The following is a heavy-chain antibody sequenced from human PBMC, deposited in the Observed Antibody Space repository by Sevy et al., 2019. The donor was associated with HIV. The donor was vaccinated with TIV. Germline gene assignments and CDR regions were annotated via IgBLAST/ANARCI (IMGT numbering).Heavy chain of an antibody. Sequence: GGSLRLSCAASGFTFSSYAMHWVRQAPGKGLEWVAVISYDGSNKYYADSVKGRFTISRDNSKNTLYPQMNSLRAEDTAVYYCARDFAAAGTYYFDYWGQGTLVTVSS. D-gene: IGHD6-13*01. CDR1: GFTFSSYA. CDR2: ISYDGSNK. V-gene: IGHV3-30-3*01. J-gene: IGHJ4*02. CDR3: ARDFAAAGTYYFDY.